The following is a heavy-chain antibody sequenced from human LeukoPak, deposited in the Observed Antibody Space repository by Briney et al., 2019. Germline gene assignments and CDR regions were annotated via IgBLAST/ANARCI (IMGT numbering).Heavy chain of an antibody. J-gene: IGHJ3*02. V-gene: IGHV4-4*02. D-gene: IGHD3-22*01. CDR2: IYHSGST. Sequence: PSQTLSLTCAVSGGSISSSNWWSWVRQPPGKGLEWIGEIYHSGSTNYNPSLKSRVTISVDKSKNQFSLKLSSVTAADTAVYYCASFSPFTMIVVDNSDAFDIWGQGTMVTVSS. CDR1: GGSISSSNW. CDR3: ASFSPFTMIVVDNSDAFDI.